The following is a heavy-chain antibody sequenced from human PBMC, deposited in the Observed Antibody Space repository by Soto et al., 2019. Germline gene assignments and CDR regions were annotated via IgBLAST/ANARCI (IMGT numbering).Heavy chain of an antibody. CDR2: IYYSGST. D-gene: IGHD3-22*01. V-gene: IGHV4-30-4*01. CDR3: ARLLKDYYDSSGYYFYFDY. J-gene: IGHJ4*02. Sequence: SETLSLTCTASGGYISSGDYYWSWIRQPPGKGLEWIGYIYYSGSTYYNPSLKSRVTISVDTSKNQFSLKLSSVTAADTAVYYCARLLKDYYDSSGYYFYFDYWGQGTLVTVSS. CDR1: GGYISSGDYY.